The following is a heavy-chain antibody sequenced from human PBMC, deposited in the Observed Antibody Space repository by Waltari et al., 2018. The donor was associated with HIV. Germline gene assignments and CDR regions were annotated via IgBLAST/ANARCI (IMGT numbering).Heavy chain of an antibody. J-gene: IGHJ3*02. D-gene: IGHD3-16*02. Sequence: EVQLVESGGGLVKPGGSLRLSCAASGFTFSNYHMNWVRQAPGKGLEWVSYISSSGTFVYYADSVEGRFTISRDNAKNSLYLQMNSLRVGDTAVYSCARGSDHYDVDAFDIWGRGTMVTVSS. CDR1: GFTFSNYH. V-gene: IGHV3-21*04. CDR3: ARGSDHYDVDAFDI. CDR2: ISSSGTFV.